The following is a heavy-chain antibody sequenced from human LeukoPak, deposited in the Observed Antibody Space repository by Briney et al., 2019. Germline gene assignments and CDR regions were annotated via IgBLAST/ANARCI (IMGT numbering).Heavy chain of an antibody. V-gene: IGHV3-33*01. J-gene: IGHJ4*02. Sequence: GGSLRLPCAASEFTFTTYGMHWVRQAPGKGLEWVAFIYYDGSNIYYADYVKGRFTISRDITKNTLYLQMDSLRAEDTAIYYCARDWKTNSFDYWGQGTLVTVSS. CDR2: IYYDGSNI. D-gene: IGHD1-1*01. CDR1: EFTFTTYG. CDR3: ARDWKTNSFDY.